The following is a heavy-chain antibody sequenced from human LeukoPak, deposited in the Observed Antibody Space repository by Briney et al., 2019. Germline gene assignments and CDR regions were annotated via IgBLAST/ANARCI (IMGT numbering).Heavy chain of an antibody. D-gene: IGHD3-10*01. Sequence: GGSLRLSCAASGFTLSSYWMSWVRQAPGKGLEWVANIKQDGSEKYYVDSVKGRFTISRDNAKNSLYLQMSSLRAEDTAVYYCARNRVLLWFGELSNPDYWGQGTLVTVSS. CDR2: IKQDGSEK. CDR3: ARNRVLLWFGELSNPDY. V-gene: IGHV3-7*01. J-gene: IGHJ4*02. CDR1: GFTLSSYW.